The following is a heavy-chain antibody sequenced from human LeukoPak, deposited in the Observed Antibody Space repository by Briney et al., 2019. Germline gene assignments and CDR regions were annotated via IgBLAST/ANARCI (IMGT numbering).Heavy chain of an antibody. CDR3: AKPPYDSSGYYQSTFDY. D-gene: IGHD3-22*01. V-gene: IGHV3-23*01. Sequence: PGGSLRLSCAASGFTFSSYAMSWVRQAPGKGLEWVSAISGSGGSTYYADSVKGRFTISGDNSKNTLCLQMNSLRAEDTAVYYCAKPPYDSSGYYQSTFDYWGQGTLVTVSS. CDR1: GFTFSSYA. J-gene: IGHJ4*02. CDR2: ISGSGGST.